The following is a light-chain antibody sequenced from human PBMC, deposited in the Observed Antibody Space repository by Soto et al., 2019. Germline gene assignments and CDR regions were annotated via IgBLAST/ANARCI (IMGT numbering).Light chain of an antibody. CDR3: QQYNNWPCT. CDR2: RAS. Sequence: EIVLTQSPGTLSLSPGERATLSCRASETVDSKYLAWYQQKPGQAPRVLIYRASARATGIPARFSGSGSGTEFTLTISSLQSEDFAVYYCQQYNNWPCTFGQGTKLEIK. CDR1: ETVDSKY. J-gene: IGKJ2*02. V-gene: IGKV3D-15*01.